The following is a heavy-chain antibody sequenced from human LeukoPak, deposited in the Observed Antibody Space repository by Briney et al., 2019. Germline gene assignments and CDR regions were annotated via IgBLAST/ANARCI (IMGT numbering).Heavy chain of an antibody. CDR1: GYTFTGYY. CDR2: INTNSGGT. J-gene: IGHJ4*02. Sequence: GASVKVSCKASGYTFTGYYIHWVRQAPGQGLGWMWWINTNSGGTNYAQEFQGRVTMTRDTSISTAYMELSRLRSDDTAVYYYARDLGGLLDWGQGTLVTVSS. V-gene: IGHV1-2*02. CDR3: ARDLGGLLD. D-gene: IGHD3-16*01.